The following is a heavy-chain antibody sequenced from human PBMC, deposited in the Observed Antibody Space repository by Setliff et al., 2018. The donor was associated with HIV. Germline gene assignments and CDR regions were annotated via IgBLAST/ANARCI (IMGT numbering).Heavy chain of an antibody. CDR3: AKDMEYDTSVYYHWYFDL. J-gene: IGHJ2*01. CDR2: INGSGIGS. Sequence: SGGSLRLSCAASGFTFSRYAMTWVRQAPGKGLEWVSAINGSGIGSYYPDSVKGRFTISRDNSKNTLFLQMNSLRAEDTALYYCAKDMEYDTSVYYHWYFDLWGRGALVTVSS. CDR1: GFTFSRYA. D-gene: IGHD3-22*01. V-gene: IGHV3-23*01.